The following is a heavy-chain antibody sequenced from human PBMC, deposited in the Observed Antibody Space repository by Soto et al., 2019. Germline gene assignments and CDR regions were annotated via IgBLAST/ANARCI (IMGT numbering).Heavy chain of an antibody. CDR2: IYHSGST. CDR3: ARGRPAHPGGFDY. Sequence: SETLSLTCAVSGGSISSGGYSWSWIRQPPGKGLEWIGYIYHSGSTYYNPSLKSRVTISVDRSKNQFSLKLSSVTAADTAVYYCARGRPAHPGGFDYWGQGTLVTVSS. J-gene: IGHJ4*02. D-gene: IGHD2-15*01. CDR1: GGSISSGGYS. V-gene: IGHV4-30-2*01.